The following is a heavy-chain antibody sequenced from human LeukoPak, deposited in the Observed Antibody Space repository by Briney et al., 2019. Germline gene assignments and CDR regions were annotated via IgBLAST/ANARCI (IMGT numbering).Heavy chain of an antibody. J-gene: IGHJ6*02. CDR3: ARDTYFYDSSGYYYYYSMDV. CDR1: GFTFSSYE. CDR2: IPSSGSST. D-gene: IGHD3-22*01. Sequence: GGSLRLSCSASGFTFSSYEMNWVRQAPGKGLEWISYIPSSGSSTYYADSVKGRFTISRDNAKKSLYLQMNSLRAGGTAVYYCARDTYFYDSSGYYYYYSMDVWGQGTTVTVSS. V-gene: IGHV3-48*03.